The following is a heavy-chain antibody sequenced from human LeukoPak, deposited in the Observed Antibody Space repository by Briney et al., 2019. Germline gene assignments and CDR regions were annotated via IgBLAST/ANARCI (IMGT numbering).Heavy chain of an antibody. CDR2: INPNSGGT. Sequence: ASVKVSCKASGYTFTGYYMHWGRQAPGQGLEWMGWINPNSGGTNYAQKFQGRVTMTRDTSISTAYMELSRLRSDDTAVYYCARDRGITMVRGVIIYNWFDPWGQGTLVTVSS. J-gene: IGHJ5*02. V-gene: IGHV1-2*02. D-gene: IGHD3-10*01. CDR1: GYTFTGYY. CDR3: ARDRGITMVRGVIIYNWFDP.